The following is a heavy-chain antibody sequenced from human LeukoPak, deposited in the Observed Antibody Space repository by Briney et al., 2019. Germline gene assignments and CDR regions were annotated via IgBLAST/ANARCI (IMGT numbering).Heavy chain of an antibody. CDR2: ISGSGGST. CDR1: GSTSSSYA. J-gene: IGHJ4*02. CDR3: AKGGNYFDY. Sequence: GGSLRLSCAASGSTSSSYAMSWVREAPGKGLEWVSAISGSGGSTYYADSVKGRFTISRDNSKNTLYLQMNSLRAEDTAVYYCAKGGNYFDYWGQGTLVTVSS. V-gene: IGHV3-23*01.